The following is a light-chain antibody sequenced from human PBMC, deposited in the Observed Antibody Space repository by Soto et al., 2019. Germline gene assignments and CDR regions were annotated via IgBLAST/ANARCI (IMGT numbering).Light chain of an antibody. Sequence: QSVLTQPASVSGSPGQSITISCTGTSSDVGSYNLVSWYQQHPGKAPKLMIYEGSKRPSGVSNRFSGSKSCSTASLTISGLQAEDEADYYCCSYAGTSSFYVFGTGTKVTVL. J-gene: IGLJ1*01. CDR1: SSDVGSYNL. V-gene: IGLV2-23*01. CDR2: EGS. CDR3: CSYAGTSSFYV.